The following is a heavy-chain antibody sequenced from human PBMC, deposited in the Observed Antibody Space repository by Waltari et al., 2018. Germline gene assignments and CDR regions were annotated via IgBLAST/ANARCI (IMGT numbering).Heavy chain of an antibody. CDR1: GGSFSGYY. J-gene: IGHJ4*02. V-gene: IGHV4-34*01. CDR2: INHSGST. CDR3: ASAIAARPIDDSGY. Sequence: QVQLQQWGAGLLKPSETLSLTCAVYGGSFSGYYWSWIRQPPGKGLEWIGEINHSGSTNYNPSLKSRVTISVDTSKNQFSLKLSSVTAADTAVYYCASAIAARPIDDSGYWGQGTLVTVSS. D-gene: IGHD6-6*01.